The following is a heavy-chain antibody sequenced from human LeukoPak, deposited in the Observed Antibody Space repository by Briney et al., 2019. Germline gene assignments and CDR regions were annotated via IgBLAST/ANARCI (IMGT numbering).Heavy chain of an antibody. CDR2: IYYDGTT. D-gene: IGHD3-10*01. J-gene: IGHJ4*02. Sequence: SETVSLTCTVSGGSISRSNYYWAWIRQPPGEGLEWIGSIYYDGTTYYKSSLKSRVTISVDTSKNQFSLKLNSVTAADTALYYCARHNYYGSGSYSQLDSWGQGTLVTVSS. CDR3: ARHNYYGSGSYSQLDS. CDR1: GGSISRSNYY. V-gene: IGHV4-39*01.